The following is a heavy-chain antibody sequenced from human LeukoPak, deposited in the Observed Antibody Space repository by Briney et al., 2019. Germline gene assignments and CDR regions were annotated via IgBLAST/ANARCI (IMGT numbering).Heavy chain of an antibody. V-gene: IGHV3-49*03. Sequence: GGSLRLSCTTSGFTFGDYAMSWFRQAPGKGLEWVGFIRSKAYGGTTEYAASVKDRFTISRDDSKSLAYLQVNSLKTEDTAVYYCTRRYRTTTDYYYMDVWGKGTTVTVSS. CDR1: GFTFGDYA. D-gene: IGHD4-11*01. CDR3: TRRYRTTTDYYYMDV. J-gene: IGHJ6*03. CDR2: IRSKAYGGTT.